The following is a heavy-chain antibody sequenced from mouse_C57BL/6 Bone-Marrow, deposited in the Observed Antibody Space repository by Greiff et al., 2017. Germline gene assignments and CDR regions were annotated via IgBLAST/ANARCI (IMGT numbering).Heavy chain of an antibody. CDR1: GFNIKDYY. V-gene: IGHV14-1*01. CDR3: TTRGLHYKGFAY. J-gene: IGHJ3*01. Sequence: VQLKQSGAELVRPGASVKLSCTASGFNIKDYYMHWVKQRPEQGLEWIGRIDPEDGDTEYAPKFQGKATMTADTSSNTAYLQLSSLTSEDTAVYYCTTRGLHYKGFAYWDQGTLVTVSA. D-gene: IGHD2-12*01. CDR2: IDPEDGDT.